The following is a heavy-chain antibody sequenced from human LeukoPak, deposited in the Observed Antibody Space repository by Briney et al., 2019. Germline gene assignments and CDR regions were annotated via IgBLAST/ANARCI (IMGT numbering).Heavy chain of an antibody. Sequence: RGGSLQISCKGSGYSFTSYWIAWVRQMPGKGLEWMGIIYPGDSDTRYSPSFQGQVTISADKSISTAYLQWSSLKPSDNAIYYCARRASSEEYFQHWGQGTLVTVSS. CDR1: GYSFTSYW. V-gene: IGHV5-51*01. CDR2: IYPGDSDT. D-gene: IGHD6-13*01. CDR3: ARRASSEEYFQH. J-gene: IGHJ1*01.